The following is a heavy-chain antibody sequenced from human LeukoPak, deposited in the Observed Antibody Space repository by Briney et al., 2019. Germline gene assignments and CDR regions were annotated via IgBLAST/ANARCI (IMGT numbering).Heavy chain of an antibody. D-gene: IGHD6-13*01. V-gene: IGHV3-48*01. J-gene: IGHJ6*03. Sequence: PGGSLRLSCAASGFTFSSYSMNWVRQAPGKGLEWVSYISSSSSTIYYADSVKGRFTISRDNAKNSLYLQMNSLRAEDTAVYYCARVPTDPTGYSSSWYRGDYYYYIDVWGKGTTVTVSS. CDR2: ISSSSSTI. CDR1: GFTFSSYS. CDR3: ARVPTDPTGYSSSWYRGDYYYYIDV.